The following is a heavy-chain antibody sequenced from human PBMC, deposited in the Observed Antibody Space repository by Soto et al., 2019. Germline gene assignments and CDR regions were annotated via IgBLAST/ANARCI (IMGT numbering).Heavy chain of an antibody. CDR3: ARRYYYDSSGSRNWFDP. J-gene: IGHJ5*02. CDR2: IIPIFGTA. D-gene: IGHD3-22*01. Sequence: SVKVSCKASGGTFSSYAISWVRQAPGQGLEWMGGIIPIFGTANYAQKFQGRVTITADESTSTAYMELSSLRSEDTAVYYCARRYYYDSSGSRNWFDPWGQGTLVTVSS. CDR1: GGTFSSYA. V-gene: IGHV1-69*13.